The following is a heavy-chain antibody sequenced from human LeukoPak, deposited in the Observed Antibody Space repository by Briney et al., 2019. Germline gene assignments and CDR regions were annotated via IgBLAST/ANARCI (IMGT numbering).Heavy chain of an antibody. J-gene: IGHJ4*02. Sequence: ASVKVSCKASGYTFTSYGISWVRQAPGQGLEWMGWISAYNGNTNYAQKLQGRVTMTTDTSTSTAYMELRSRRSDDTAVYYCARDRAPYYGSGSYYTNVFDYWGQGTLVTVSS. CDR2: ISAYNGNT. CDR3: ARDRAPYYGSGSYYTNVFDY. D-gene: IGHD3-10*01. CDR1: GYTFTSYG. V-gene: IGHV1-18*01.